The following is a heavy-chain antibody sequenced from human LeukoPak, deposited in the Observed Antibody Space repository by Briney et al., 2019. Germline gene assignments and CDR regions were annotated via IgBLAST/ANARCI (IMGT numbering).Heavy chain of an antibody. CDR1: GFTFSSYS. J-gene: IGHJ4*02. CDR3: ARFVTSGNDFDY. Sequence: PGGSLRLSCAASGFTFSSYSMNWVRQAPGKGLKWVSSISSSSSYIYYADSVKGRFTISRDNAKNSLYLQMNSLRAEDTAVYYCARFVTSGNDFDYWGQGTLVTVSS. V-gene: IGHV3-21*01. CDR2: ISSSSSYI. D-gene: IGHD1-1*01.